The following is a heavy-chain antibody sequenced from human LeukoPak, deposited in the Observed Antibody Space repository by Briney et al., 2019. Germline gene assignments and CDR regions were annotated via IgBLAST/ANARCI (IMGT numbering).Heavy chain of an antibody. D-gene: IGHD6-19*01. CDR3: ARGSGSYDYFDY. V-gene: IGHV4-4*07. CDR2: IYISGST. Sequence: SETLSLTCTVSGGSISSYYWSWIRQPAGKGLEWIGRIYISGSTNYNPSLKSRVIMSVDTSKNQFPLKLSSVTAADTAVYYCARGSGSYDYFDYWGQGTLVTVSS. J-gene: IGHJ4*02. CDR1: GGSISSYY.